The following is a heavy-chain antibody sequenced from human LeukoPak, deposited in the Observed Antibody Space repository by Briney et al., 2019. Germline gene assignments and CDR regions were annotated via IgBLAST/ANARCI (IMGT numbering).Heavy chain of an antibody. CDR1: GFTCNTYD. Sequence: GGSLRLSCAASGFTCNTYDMHWGRQAAGNGLEWVSAIGTGGDSFYPDSVKGRFTMSRENAKNSVYLQMNSLRAEDTAVYYCVRGCMFCRWKTYFGPWGQGTLVTVSS. D-gene: IGHD2-8*01. CDR3: VRGCMFCRWKTYFGP. J-gene: IGHJ5*02. CDR2: IGTGGDS. V-gene: IGHV3-13*01.